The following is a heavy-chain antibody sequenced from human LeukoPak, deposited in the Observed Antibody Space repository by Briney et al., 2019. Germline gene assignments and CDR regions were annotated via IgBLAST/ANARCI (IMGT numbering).Heavy chain of an antibody. V-gene: IGHV4-39*07. CDR3: ARVAVVVADPFDY. D-gene: IGHD6-19*01. Sequence: SETPSLTCSVSGGSVSSSSYYWGWIRQSPGKGLEWIGSIYYSGSTYYNPSLQSRVTISVDTSKNQFSLKLTSVTAADTAVYYCARVAVVVADPFDYWGQGTLVTVSA. J-gene: IGHJ4*02. CDR2: IYYSGST. CDR1: GGSVSSSSYY.